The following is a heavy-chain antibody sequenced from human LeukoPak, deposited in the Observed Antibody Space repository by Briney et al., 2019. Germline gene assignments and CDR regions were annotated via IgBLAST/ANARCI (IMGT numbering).Heavy chain of an antibody. CDR2: TNGATGDT. Sequence: ASVKVSCKASGYTLTNYALHWVSQAPGQRPEWMGWTNGATGDTTFSQDFEGRLTIIIDTSASTAYMELSSLRSEDTAVYYCARSPGGKARMWLDYWGQGTLVTVSS. J-gene: IGHJ4*02. CDR3: ARSPGGKARMWLDY. CDR1: GYTLTNYA. V-gene: IGHV1-3*02. D-gene: IGHD1-1*01.